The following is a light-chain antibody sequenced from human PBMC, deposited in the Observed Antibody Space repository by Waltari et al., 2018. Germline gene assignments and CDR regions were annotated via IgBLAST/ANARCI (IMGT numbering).Light chain of an antibody. CDR3: QQYDSTPPIT. CDR2: CAS. CDR1: QSVLYSATNKNY. V-gene: IGKV4-1*01. Sequence: DIVMTQSPDSLAVSLGERATINCKSSQSVLYSATNKNYLAWYQQKPGQPPKLLIYCASTREAWVPDRFSGSGSGANCHLTISSLQTEDLSVSSCQQYDSTPPITFRQGTRLEIK. J-gene: IGKJ5*01.